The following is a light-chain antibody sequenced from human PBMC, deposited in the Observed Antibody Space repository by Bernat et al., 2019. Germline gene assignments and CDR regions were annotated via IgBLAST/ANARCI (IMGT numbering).Light chain of an antibody. CDR2: AAS. Sequence: DIQMTQSPSSVSASVGDRVTITCRVSQDISTWLAWYQQKPGKAPKLLIYAASNLQSGVPARFSGSGSGTDFNLTISSLQAEDFATYYCQQANGFPLTFGGGTKVEIK. V-gene: IGKV1-12*01. CDR1: QDISTW. CDR3: QQANGFPLT. J-gene: IGKJ4*01.